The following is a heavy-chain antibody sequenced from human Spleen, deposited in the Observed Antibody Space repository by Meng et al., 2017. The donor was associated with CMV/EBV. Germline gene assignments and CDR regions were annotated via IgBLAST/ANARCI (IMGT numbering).Heavy chain of an antibody. V-gene: IGHV1-2*02. CDR2: IHPHRGDT. J-gene: IGHJ6*02. CDR3: ARGPRNHGMDV. Sequence: ASVKVSCKASGYTFTAHYFHWVRQAPGQGLEWMGWIHPHRGDTNYAQQFQGRVTLTRDTSINTGYMELTRLTSDDTAVYYCARGPRNHGMDVWGQGTTVTVSS. CDR1: GYTFTAHY.